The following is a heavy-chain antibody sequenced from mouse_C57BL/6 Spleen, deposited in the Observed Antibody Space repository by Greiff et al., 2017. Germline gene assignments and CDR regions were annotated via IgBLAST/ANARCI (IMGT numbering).Heavy chain of an antibody. V-gene: IGHV2-2*01. D-gene: IGHD2-3*01. CDR3: SRRSDDYYGRNYFDY. J-gene: IGHJ2*01. Sequence: QVQLKESGPGLVQPSQSLSITCTVSGFSLTSYGVHWVRQSPGKGLEWLGVIWRGGSKDYNAAFISRLGISKDNSTSQVFSIMNSMQADETAIYVCSRRSDDYYGRNYFDYWGQGTTLTVSS. CDR1: GFSLTSYG. CDR2: IWRGGSK.